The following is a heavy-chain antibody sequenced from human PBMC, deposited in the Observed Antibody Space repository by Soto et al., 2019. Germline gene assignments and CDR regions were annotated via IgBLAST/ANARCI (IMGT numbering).Heavy chain of an antibody. D-gene: IGHD4-17*01. Sequence: GGSLRLSCAASGFTFSSYAMSWVRQAPGKGLEWVSAISGGGGSTYYADSVKGRFTISRDNSKNTLYLQMNSLRAEDTAVYYCATLGGDPRSYYFDYWGQGTLVTVSS. CDR3: ATLGGDPRSYYFDY. CDR2: ISGGGGST. V-gene: IGHV3-23*01. J-gene: IGHJ4*02. CDR1: GFTFSSYA.